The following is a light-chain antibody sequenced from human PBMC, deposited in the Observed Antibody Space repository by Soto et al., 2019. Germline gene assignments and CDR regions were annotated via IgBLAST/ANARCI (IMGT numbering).Light chain of an antibody. CDR3: QQYNSWT. CDR2: DAS. Sequence: QSPSTLSASVGDRVTITCRASQSISSWLAWYQQKPGKAPKLLIYDASSLESGVPSRFSGSGSGTEFTLTISSLQPDDFATYYCQQYNSWTFXQGTKVDIK. J-gene: IGKJ1*01. CDR1: QSISSW. V-gene: IGKV1-5*01.